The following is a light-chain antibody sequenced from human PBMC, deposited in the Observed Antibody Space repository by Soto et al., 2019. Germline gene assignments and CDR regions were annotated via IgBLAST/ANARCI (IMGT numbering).Light chain of an antibody. V-gene: IGKV1-9*01. CDR3: QQRNTYPRT. J-gene: IGKJ2*01. Sequence: DIQLTQSPSFLSASVGDRVTITCRASQGINIFLAWFQQKPGKAPNLLISAASTLQSGVPSRFSGSGSETEFTLTITSLQPEDSATYYCQQRNTYPRTFGKGTK. CDR2: AAS. CDR1: QGINIF.